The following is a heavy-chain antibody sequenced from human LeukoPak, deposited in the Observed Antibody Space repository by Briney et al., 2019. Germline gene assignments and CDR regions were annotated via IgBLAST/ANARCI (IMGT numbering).Heavy chain of an antibody. CDR3: ARDTAPTMGWLDP. CDR2: ISSRGGTI. Sequence: GGSLRLSCAASGFTFSNYEINWVRQAPGKGLEWVSYISSRGGTIYYADSVKGRFTISRDNAKNLVYLQMNNLRVEDTAFYYCARDTAPTMGWLDPWGQGTLVTVSS. D-gene: IGHD3-16*01. CDR1: GFTFSNYE. V-gene: IGHV3-48*03. J-gene: IGHJ5*02.